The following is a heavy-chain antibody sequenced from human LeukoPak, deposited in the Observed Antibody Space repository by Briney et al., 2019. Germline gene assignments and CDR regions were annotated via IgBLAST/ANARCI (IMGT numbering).Heavy chain of an antibody. D-gene: IGHD4-17*01. CDR1: EFTFSNYV. V-gene: IGHV3-23*01. CDR2: IRQSGDIT. CDR3: AKKDYGDYEGY. J-gene: IGHJ4*02. Sequence: GGSLRLSCAASEFTFSNYVMNWVRQAPGKGLEWVSSIRQSGDITYYADSVKGRFTISRDNSKNTLYLQMNSLRAEDTAVYYCAKKDYGDYEGYWGQGTLVTVSS.